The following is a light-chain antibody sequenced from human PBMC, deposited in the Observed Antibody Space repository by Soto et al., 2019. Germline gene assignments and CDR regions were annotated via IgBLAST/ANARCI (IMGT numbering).Light chain of an antibody. CDR1: QSVSNY. J-gene: IGKJ4*01. V-gene: IGKV3-11*01. CDR2: DTS. Sequence: EIVLTQSPATLSLSPGERATLSCRASQSVSNYLGWYQQKPGQAPRLLIYDTSHRATGSPARFSGSGSGTVFTLTISILEPEDFAVYYCQHRSNWPLTFGGGTKLDIK. CDR3: QHRSNWPLT.